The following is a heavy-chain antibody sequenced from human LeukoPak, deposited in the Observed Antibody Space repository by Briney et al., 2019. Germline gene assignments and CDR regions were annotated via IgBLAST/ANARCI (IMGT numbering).Heavy chain of an antibody. J-gene: IGHJ4*02. CDR3: ARDSSGYNYGYFDY. Sequence: SETLSLTCTVSGGSISYNYWSWIRQPAGKGLEWIGRLYTSGSTSYNPSLRSRVTMSVDTSKDQFSLKLSSVTAADTAVYYCARDSSGYNYGYFDYWGQGTLVTVSS. D-gene: IGHD5-18*01. V-gene: IGHV4-4*07. CDR2: LYTSGST. CDR1: GGSISYNY.